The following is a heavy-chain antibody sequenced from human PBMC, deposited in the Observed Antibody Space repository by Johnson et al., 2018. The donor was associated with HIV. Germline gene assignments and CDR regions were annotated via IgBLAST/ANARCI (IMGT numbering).Heavy chain of an antibody. Sequence: QVQLVESGGGLVKPGGSLRLSCAASGFTFSDYYMTWIRQAPGKGLEWLSFISSSGDILRYADSVKGRFTISRDNAKNSLILQMNSLRDEDTAVYDCARRTVTALFDIWGQGTLVTVSS. CDR1: GFTFSDYY. CDR2: ISSSGDIL. V-gene: IGHV3-11*04. J-gene: IGHJ3*02. D-gene: IGHD4-17*01. CDR3: ARRTVTALFDI.